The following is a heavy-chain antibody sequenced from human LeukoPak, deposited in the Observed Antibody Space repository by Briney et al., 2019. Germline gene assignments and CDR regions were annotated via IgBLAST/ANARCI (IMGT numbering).Heavy chain of an antibody. D-gene: IGHD3-22*01. CDR1: GFTFSSYA. CDR3: AKDHINYYDSSGYYSAFDI. CDR2: ISGSGGST. V-gene: IGHV3-23*01. J-gene: IGHJ3*02. Sequence: GGSLRLSCAASGFTFSSYAMSWVRQAPGKGLEWVSAISGSGGSTYYADSVKGRFTISRDNSENTLYLQMNSLRAEDTAVYYCAKDHINYYDSSGYYSAFDIWGQGTMVTVSS.